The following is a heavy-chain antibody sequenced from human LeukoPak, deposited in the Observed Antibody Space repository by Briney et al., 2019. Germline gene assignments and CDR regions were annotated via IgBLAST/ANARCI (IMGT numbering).Heavy chain of an antibody. CDR3: AREGEQLWAAYYYYYMDV. Sequence: KPSETLSLTCTVSGGSISSSSYYWGWIRQPPGKGLEWIGRIYTSGSTNYNPSLKSRVTMSVDTSKNQFSLKLSSVTAADTAVYYCAREGEQLWAAYYYYYMDVWGKGTTVTVSS. D-gene: IGHD5-18*01. J-gene: IGHJ6*03. CDR1: GGSISSSSYY. V-gene: IGHV4-39*07. CDR2: IYTSGST.